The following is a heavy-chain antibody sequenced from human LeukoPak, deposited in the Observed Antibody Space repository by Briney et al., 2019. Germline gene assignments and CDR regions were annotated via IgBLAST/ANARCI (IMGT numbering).Heavy chain of an antibody. CDR3: ARGTSMVRGVLLT. CDR2: ISSSSSYI. J-gene: IGHJ5*02. D-gene: IGHD3-10*01. CDR1: GFTFSSYS. Sequence: PGGSLRLSCAASGFTFSSYSMNWVRQAPGKGLEWVSSISSSSSYIYYADSVKGRFTISRDNAKNSLYLQMNSLRAEDTAVYYCARGTSMVRGVLLTWGQGTLVTVSS. V-gene: IGHV3-21*01.